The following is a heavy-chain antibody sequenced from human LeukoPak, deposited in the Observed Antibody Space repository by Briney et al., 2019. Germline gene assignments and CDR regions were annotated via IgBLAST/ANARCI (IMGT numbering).Heavy chain of an antibody. CDR1: GFTVSTKF. D-gene: IGHD3-22*01. J-gene: IGHJ4*02. CDR2: IYDGGIT. Sequence: GGSLRLSCAASGFTVSTKFMSWVRQAPGKGLEWVSVIYDGGITYYADSVKGRFTISGDNSKNMLFLQMNSLRAEDSAVYYCAGFYDTSGYLDCWGQGTLVTVSS. CDR3: AGFYDTSGYLDC. V-gene: IGHV3-66*01.